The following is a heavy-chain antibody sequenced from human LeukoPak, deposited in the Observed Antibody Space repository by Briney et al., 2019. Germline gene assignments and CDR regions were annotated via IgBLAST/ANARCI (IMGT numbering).Heavy chain of an antibody. CDR3: ARDRGGSSSWYDAFDI. D-gene: IGHD6-13*01. V-gene: IGHV3-21*01. CDR1: GFTFSTYN. Sequence: GGSLRLSCVVSGFTFSTYNMHWVRQAPGKGLEWVSTISSSSSNYKYYADSVKGRFTISRDNSKNTLYLQMNSLRAEDTAVYYCARDRGGSSSWYDAFDIWGQGTMVTVSS. J-gene: IGHJ3*02. CDR2: ISSSSSNYK.